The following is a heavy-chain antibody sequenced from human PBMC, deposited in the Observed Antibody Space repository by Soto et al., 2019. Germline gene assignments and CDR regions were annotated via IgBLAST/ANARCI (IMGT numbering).Heavy chain of an antibody. Sequence: GGSLRLSCAASGFTFRSYWMRWVRQAPGKGLEWVATINQGGSDNYNVDSVKGRFTISRDNAENLLYLQLSSLKSDDTAVYFCARGSQWQADYWGQGPWSPS. CDR3: ARGSQWQADY. D-gene: IGHD6-19*01. CDR1: GFTFRSYW. J-gene: IGHJ4*02. CDR2: INQGGSDN. V-gene: IGHV3-7*01.